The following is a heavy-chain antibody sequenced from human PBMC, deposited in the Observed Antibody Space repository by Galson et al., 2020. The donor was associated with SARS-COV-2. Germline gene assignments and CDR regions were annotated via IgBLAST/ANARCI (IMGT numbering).Heavy chain of an antibody. CDR3: ARDLIGGAAAGLYYYYGMDV. J-gene: IGHJ6*02. Sequence: TSETLSLTCTVSGGSISSGGYYWSWIRQHPGKGLEWIGYIYYSGSTYYNPSLKSRVTISVDTSKNQFSLKLSSVTAADTAVYYCARDLIGGAAAGLYYYYGMDVWGQGTTVTVSS. CDR1: GGSISSGGYY. V-gene: IGHV4-31*03. CDR2: IYYSGST. D-gene: IGHD6-13*01.